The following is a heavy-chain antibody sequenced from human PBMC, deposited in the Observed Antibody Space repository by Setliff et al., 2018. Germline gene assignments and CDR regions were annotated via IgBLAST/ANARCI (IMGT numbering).Heavy chain of an antibody. CDR2: INHSGST. V-gene: IGHV4-34*01. CDR3: ARKKTVYWYYGMDV. CDR1: GGTFSGYY. D-gene: IGHD2-15*01. J-gene: IGHJ6*02. Sequence: SETLSLTCAVYGGTFSGYYWSWIRQPPGKGLEWIGEINHSGSTNYNPSLKSRVTISVDTSKNQFSLKLSSVTAADTAVYYCARKKTVYWYYGMDVWGQGTTVTVSS.